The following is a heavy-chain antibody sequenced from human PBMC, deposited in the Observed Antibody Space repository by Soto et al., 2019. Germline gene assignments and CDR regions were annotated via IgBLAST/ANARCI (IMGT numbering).Heavy chain of an antibody. CDR1: GYTFTNYG. D-gene: IGHD4-4*01. CDR2: INADYGNT. CDR3: ARKSLSNFNWFDP. J-gene: IGHJ5*02. Sequence: QLQLVQSGTELKKPGASVKVSCKASGYTFTNYGITWVRQAPGQGLEWMGWINADYGNTNYEQKFQGRVTMTTDTSTNTAYMELRSLRSDDTAVYYCARKSLSNFNWFDPWGQGTQVTVSS. V-gene: IGHV1-18*04.